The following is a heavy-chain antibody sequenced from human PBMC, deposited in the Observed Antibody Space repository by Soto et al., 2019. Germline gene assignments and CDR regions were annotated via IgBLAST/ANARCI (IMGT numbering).Heavy chain of an antibody. CDR1: GFTFSSYR. CDR2: INQDGSEI. D-gene: IGHD6-13*01. Sequence: GGSLRLSCAASGFTFSSYRMNWVRQAPGKGLEWVANINQDGSEISYVDSVKGRFTFSRDNAKNSLYLQMHSLRAEDMAVYYCARSDAPGTVDYWGQGTLVTVSS. J-gene: IGHJ4*02. V-gene: IGHV3-7*01. CDR3: ARSDAPGTVDY.